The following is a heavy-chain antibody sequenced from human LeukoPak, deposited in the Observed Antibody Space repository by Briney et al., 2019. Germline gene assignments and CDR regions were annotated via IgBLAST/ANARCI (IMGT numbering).Heavy chain of an antibody. CDR3: ARDRHYDFWSGLLYNWFDP. CDR2: INPSGGST. V-gene: IGHV1-46*03. CDR1: GYTFTSYY. D-gene: IGHD3-3*01. Sequence: ASVKVSCKASGYTFTSYYMHWVRQAPGQGLEWMGIINPSGGSTSYAQKFQGRVTMTRDTSTSTVYMELSSLRSEDTAVNYCARDRHYDFWSGLLYNWFDPWGQGTLVTVSS. J-gene: IGHJ5*02.